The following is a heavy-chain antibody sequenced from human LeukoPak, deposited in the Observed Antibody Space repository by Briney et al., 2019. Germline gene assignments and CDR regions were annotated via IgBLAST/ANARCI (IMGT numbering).Heavy chain of an antibody. CDR3: ARDGDYNWKSPLDY. CDR2: ISTNGGST. Sequence: SGGSLRLSCAASGFTFSNYAMHWVRQAPGKGLEYVTGISTNGGSTYYADSVKGRFTISRDNAKNSLYLQMNSLRAEDTALYYCARDGDYNWKSPLDYWGQGTLVTVSS. CDR1: GFTFSNYA. J-gene: IGHJ4*02. D-gene: IGHD1-20*01. V-gene: IGHV3-64*02.